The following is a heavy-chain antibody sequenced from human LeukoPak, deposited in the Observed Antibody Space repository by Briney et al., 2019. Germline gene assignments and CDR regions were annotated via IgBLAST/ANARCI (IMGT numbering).Heavy chain of an antibody. CDR3: ARKYSSTWYDALDI. CDR1: GDTVSSNSAA. Sequence: SQTLSLTCAFSGDTVSSNSAAWNWIRQSPSRGLEWLGRTYYRSKWYTDYAISVKSRITVNPDTSKNQFSLQLNSVTPDDTAVYYCARKYSSTWYDALDIWGQGTMVTVSS. CDR2: TYYRSKWYT. D-gene: IGHD2/OR15-2a*01. V-gene: IGHV6-1*01. J-gene: IGHJ3*02.